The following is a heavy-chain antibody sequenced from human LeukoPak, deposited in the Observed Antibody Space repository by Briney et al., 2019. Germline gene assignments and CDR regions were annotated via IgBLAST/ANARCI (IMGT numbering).Heavy chain of an antibody. CDR1: GFTFSNYA. J-gene: IGHJ4*02. CDR3: ARRTTVVGPAPFDH. V-gene: IGHV3-23*01. CDR2: ISPGGDTI. D-gene: IGHD4-23*01. Sequence: GGSLRLSCAASGFTFSNYAMSWVRQAPGKGLEWVSAISPGGDTIYYLDSVKGRFTISRDNSKNTLYLQMNSLRAEDTAVYYCARRTTVVGPAPFDHWGQGTLVTVSS.